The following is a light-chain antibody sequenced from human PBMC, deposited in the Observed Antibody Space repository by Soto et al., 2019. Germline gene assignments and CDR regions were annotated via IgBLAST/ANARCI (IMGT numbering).Light chain of an antibody. J-gene: IGKJ1*01. CDR2: DVS. CDR3: QQYDSYRT. V-gene: IGKV1-5*01. Sequence: GDRVTITCRASQNVTTWLAWYQHKPGKAPKLLLYDVSNLESGVPSRFSGSGSGTEFTLTISSLQSDDFATYFCQQYDSYRTFGQGTKVDIK. CDR1: QNVTTW.